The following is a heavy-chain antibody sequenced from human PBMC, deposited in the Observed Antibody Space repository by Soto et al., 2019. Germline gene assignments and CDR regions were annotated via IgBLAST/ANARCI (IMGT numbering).Heavy chain of an antibody. CDR3: ARGIAARYDAFDI. CDR1: GGTFSSYA. Sequence: SVKVSCKASGGTFSSYAISWVRQAPGQGLEWMGGIIPIFGTANYAQKFQGRVTITADKSTSTAYMELSSLRSEDTAVYYCARGIAARYDAFDIWGQGTMATVSS. CDR2: IIPIFGTA. J-gene: IGHJ3*02. V-gene: IGHV1-69*06. D-gene: IGHD6-6*01.